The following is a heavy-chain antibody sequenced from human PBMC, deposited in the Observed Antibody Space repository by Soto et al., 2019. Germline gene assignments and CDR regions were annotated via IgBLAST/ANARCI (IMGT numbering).Heavy chain of an antibody. V-gene: IGHV3-30*18. Sequence: QVQLVESGGGVVQPGRSLRLSCAASGFTFSSYGMHWVRQAPGKGLEWVAVISYDGSNKYYADSVKGRFTISRDNSKKTLYLLKNSMRAEDTAVYYCGKGGLELDYWGQGTLVTVSS. D-gene: IGHD3-16*01. CDR2: ISYDGSNK. CDR1: GFTFSSYG. CDR3: GKGGLELDY. J-gene: IGHJ4*02.